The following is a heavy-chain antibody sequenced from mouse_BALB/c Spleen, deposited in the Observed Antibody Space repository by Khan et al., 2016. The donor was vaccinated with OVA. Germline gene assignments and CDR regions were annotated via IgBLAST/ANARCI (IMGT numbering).Heavy chain of an antibody. J-gene: IGHJ1*01. Sequence: QVRLQQSGPGLVQPSQSLSITCTVSGFSLTSYGVHWVRQSPGKGLEWLGVIWSGGTTDYNAAFISRLSISTDNSKSQVFFKMNSLQANDTAIDYCARDGDYVHWDFDVWGAGTTGTVSS. D-gene: IGHD2-13*01. CDR1: GFSLTSYG. CDR2: IWSGGTT. V-gene: IGHV2-2*02. CDR3: ARDGDYVHWDFDV.